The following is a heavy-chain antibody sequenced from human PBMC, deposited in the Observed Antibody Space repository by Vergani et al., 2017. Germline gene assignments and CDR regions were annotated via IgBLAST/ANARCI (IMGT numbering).Heavy chain of an antibody. V-gene: IGHV3-21*01. CDR1: GFTFSSYS. Sequence: EVQLVESGGGLVKPGGSLRLSCAASGFTFSSYSMNWVRQAPGKGLEWVSSISSSSYIYYADSVKGRFTISRDNAKNSLYLQMNSLRAEDTAVYYCARMGRLDAFDIWGQGTMVTVSS. D-gene: IGHD2-21*01. CDR3: ARMGRLDAFDI. J-gene: IGHJ3*02. CDR2: ISSSSYI.